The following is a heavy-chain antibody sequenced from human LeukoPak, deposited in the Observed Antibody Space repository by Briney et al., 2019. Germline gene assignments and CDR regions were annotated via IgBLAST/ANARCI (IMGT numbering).Heavy chain of an antibody. J-gene: IGHJ4*02. CDR3: AKAPPYSSGWFQYYFDY. CDR2: IDGSIGST. CDR1: GFTFSSYA. V-gene: IGHV3-23*01. Sequence: PGGSLRLSCEASGFTFSSYAMSWVRQAPGEGLECVSSIDGSIGSTYYADSVKGRFTISRDNSKNTLYLQMNSLRAEDTALYYCAKAPPYSSGWFQYYFDYWGQGTLVTVSS. D-gene: IGHD6-19*01.